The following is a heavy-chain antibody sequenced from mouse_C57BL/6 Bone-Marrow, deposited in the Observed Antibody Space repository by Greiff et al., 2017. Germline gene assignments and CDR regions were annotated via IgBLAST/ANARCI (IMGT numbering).Heavy chain of an antibody. CDR3: ARHEGSSYAMDY. Sequence: EVHLVESGGGLVQPGGSLKLSCAASGFTFSDYYMYWVRQTPEKRLEWVAYISNGGGSTYYPDTVKGRFTISRDNAKNTLYLQMSRLKSEDTAMYYCARHEGSSYAMDYWGQGTSVTVSS. CDR2: ISNGGGST. V-gene: IGHV5-12*01. J-gene: IGHJ4*01. CDR1: GFTFSDYY. D-gene: IGHD1-1*01.